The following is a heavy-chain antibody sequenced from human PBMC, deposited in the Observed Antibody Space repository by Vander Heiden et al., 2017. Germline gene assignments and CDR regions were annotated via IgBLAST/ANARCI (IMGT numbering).Heavy chain of an antibody. J-gene: IGHJ4*02. CDR2: ISYDGSNK. CDR3: ANWSGIDY. Sequence: VQLVESGGGVVQPGRSLRLSWAAAGFTCSSEGMHWVRQAPGKGLEWVAVISYDGSNKYYADSVKGRFTISRDNSKNTLYVQMNSLRAEDTAVYYCANWSGIDYWGQGTLVTVSS. CDR1: GFTCSSEG. D-gene: IGHD3-3*01. V-gene: IGHV3-30*18.